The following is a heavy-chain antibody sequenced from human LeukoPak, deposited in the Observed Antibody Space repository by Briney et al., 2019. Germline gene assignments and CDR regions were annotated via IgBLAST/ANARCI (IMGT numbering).Heavy chain of an antibody. V-gene: IGHV3-30-3*01. D-gene: IGHD6-6*01. J-gene: IGHJ6*02. Sequence: GGSLRLSCAASGFTFSSYAMHWVRQAPGKGLEWVAVISYDGSNKYYADSVKGRFTISRDNSKNTLYLQMNSLRAEDTAVYYCAREGPEYSSSSYYYYGMDVWGQGTTVTVSS. CDR3: AREGPEYSSSSYYYYGMDV. CDR2: ISYDGSNK. CDR1: GFTFSSYA.